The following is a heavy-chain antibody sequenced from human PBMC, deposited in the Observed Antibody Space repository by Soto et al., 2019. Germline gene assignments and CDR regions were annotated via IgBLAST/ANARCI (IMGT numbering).Heavy chain of an antibody. CDR3: ARSKRYYYDSSGYYYAYYFDY. J-gene: IGHJ4*02. D-gene: IGHD3-22*01. Sequence: GGSLRLSCAASGFTFSSYWMSWVRQAPGKGLEWVANIKQDGSEKYYVDSVKGRFTISRDNAKNSLYLQMNSLRAEDTAVYYCARSKRYYYDSSGYYYAYYFDYWGQGTLVTVSS. V-gene: IGHV3-7*01. CDR2: IKQDGSEK. CDR1: GFTFSSYW.